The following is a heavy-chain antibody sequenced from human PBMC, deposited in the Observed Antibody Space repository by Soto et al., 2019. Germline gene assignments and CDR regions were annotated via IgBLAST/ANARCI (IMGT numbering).Heavy chain of an antibody. J-gene: IGHJ3*01. CDR2: INPANGNT. CDR1: GFTFSDTL. V-gene: IGHV1-3*01. CDR3: ARDIVSVGPRANEAFDV. Sequence: QVQLVQSGAELKKPGASVNISCQASGFTFSDTLINWVRQGPGQRLEWMGWINPANGNTRYSESFQGRVTISSLSSASTAYVALSDLTSEDTAVYDCARDIVSVGPRANEAFDVWGQGTMITVSS. D-gene: IGHD1-26*01.